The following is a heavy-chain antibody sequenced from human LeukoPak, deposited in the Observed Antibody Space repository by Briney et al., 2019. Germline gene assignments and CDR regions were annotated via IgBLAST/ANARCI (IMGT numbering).Heavy chain of an antibody. D-gene: IGHD6-13*01. J-gene: IGHJ4*02. CDR1: GYTFTSYD. Sequence: ASVKVSCKASGYTFTSYDINWVRQATGQGLEWMGWMNPNSGNTGYAQKFQGRVTMTRNTSISTVYMELSSLRSEDTAVYYCARGRGGRIAAAASPSGYWGQGTLVTVSS. V-gene: IGHV1-8*01. CDR2: MNPNSGNT. CDR3: ARGRGGRIAAAASPSGY.